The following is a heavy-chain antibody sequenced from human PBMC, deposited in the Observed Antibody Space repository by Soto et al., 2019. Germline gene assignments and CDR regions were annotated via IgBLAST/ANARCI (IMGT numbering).Heavy chain of an antibody. Sequence: APLKVSCKASGFTFTISAVQWVRQARGQRLEWIGWIVVGSGNTNYAQKLQERVTITRDMSTSTAYMELGGLRSGDTAVYYCAAPSNGRYYYHEMEVWGQGTTVTVSS. V-gene: IGHV1-58*01. CDR3: AAPSNGRYYYHEMEV. CDR1: GFTFTISA. J-gene: IGHJ6*02. CDR2: IVVGSGNT. D-gene: IGHD2-8*01.